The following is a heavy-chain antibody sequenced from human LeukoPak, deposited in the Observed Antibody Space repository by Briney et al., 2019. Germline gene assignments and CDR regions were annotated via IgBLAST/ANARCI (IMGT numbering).Heavy chain of an antibody. CDR2: INSDGSST. V-gene: IGHV3-74*01. Sequence: PGGSLRLSCAASGFTFSSYWMHWVRQAPGKGLVWVSRINSDGSSTSYADSVKGRFTISRDNAKNTLYLQMNSLRAEDTAVYYCARGTGYSSSWYFYYYYYYMDVWGKGTTVTISS. CDR3: ARGTGYSSSWYFYYYYYYMDV. D-gene: IGHD6-13*01. CDR1: GFTFSSYW. J-gene: IGHJ6*03.